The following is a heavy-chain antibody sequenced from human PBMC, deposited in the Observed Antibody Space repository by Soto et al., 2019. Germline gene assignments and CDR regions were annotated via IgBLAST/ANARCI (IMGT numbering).Heavy chain of an antibody. CDR1: GYTFTSYG. D-gene: IGHD3-22*01. V-gene: IGHV1-18*01. CDR2: ISAYNGNT. Sequence: QVQLVQSGAEVKKPGASVKVSCKASGYTFTSYGISWVRQAPGQGLEWMGWISAYNGNTNYAQKLQGRVTMTTDATKSPAYIELRSLGSDDTAVYYCARANWTYYYDSSGYPRYWGQGTLVTVSS. J-gene: IGHJ4*02. CDR3: ARANWTYYYDSSGYPRY.